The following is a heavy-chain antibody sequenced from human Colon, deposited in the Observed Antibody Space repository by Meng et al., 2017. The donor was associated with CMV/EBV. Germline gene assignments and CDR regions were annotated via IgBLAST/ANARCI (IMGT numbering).Heavy chain of an antibody. Sequence: GTFSSYAISWVRQAPGQGLEWMGGIIPIFGTANYAQKFQGRVTITTDESTSTAYMELSSLRSEDTAVYYCARDGASAVAGRGDWFDPWGQGTLVTVSS. V-gene: IGHV1-69*05. J-gene: IGHJ5*02. CDR3: ARDGASAVAGRGDWFDP. CDR1: GTFSSYA. CDR2: IIPIFGTA. D-gene: IGHD6-19*01.